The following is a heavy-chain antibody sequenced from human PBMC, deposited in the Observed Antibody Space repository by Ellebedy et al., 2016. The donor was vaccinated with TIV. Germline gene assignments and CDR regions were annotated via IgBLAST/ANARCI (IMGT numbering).Heavy chain of an antibody. CDR3: ARGSRLTGTRCSDY. Sequence: SETLSLTXAVYGGSFSGYYWSWIRQPPGKGLEWIGEIVHSGSTSYNPSLKSRVTISVDTSKNQFSLKLSSVTAADTAVYYCARGSRLTGTRCSDYWGQGTLVTVSS. CDR1: GGSFSGYY. CDR2: IVHSGST. J-gene: IGHJ4*02. V-gene: IGHV4-34*01. D-gene: IGHD1-20*01.